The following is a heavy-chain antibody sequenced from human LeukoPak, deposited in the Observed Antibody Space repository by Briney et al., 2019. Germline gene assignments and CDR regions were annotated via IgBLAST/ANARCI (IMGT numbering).Heavy chain of an antibody. V-gene: IGHV3-11*01. J-gene: IGHJ3*01. CDR1: GFTFNSYA. CDR3: AGTVEMATIDV. Sequence: GGSLRLSCATSGFTFNSYAMSWIRQAPGKGLEWVSYISSSGSTIYYADSVKGRFTISRDNAKNSLYLQMNSLRAEDTAVYYCAGTVEMATIDVWGQGTMVTVSS. CDR2: ISSSGSTI. D-gene: IGHD5-24*01.